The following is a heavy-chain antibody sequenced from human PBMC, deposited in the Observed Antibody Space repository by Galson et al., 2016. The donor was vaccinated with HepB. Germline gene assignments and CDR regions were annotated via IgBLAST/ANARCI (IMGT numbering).Heavy chain of an antibody. CDR2: ISVYNGNT. CDR3: ARERGRGRFGEWSRAGFDP. V-gene: IGHV1-18*01. Sequence: SVKVSCKASGYTFSNYGISWVRQAPGQGLEWVGWISVYNGNTNYAPKIRGRVTLTTDTSTNTAYMELSSLRSDDTAVYYCARERGRGRFGEWSRAGFDPWGQGTLVTVS. J-gene: IGHJ5*02. D-gene: IGHD3-3*01. CDR1: GYTFSNYG.